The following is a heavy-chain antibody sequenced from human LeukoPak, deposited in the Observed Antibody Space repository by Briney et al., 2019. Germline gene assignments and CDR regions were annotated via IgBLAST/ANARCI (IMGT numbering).Heavy chain of an antibody. V-gene: IGHV4-59*01. J-gene: IGHJ6*02. CDR2: IYYSGST. Sequence: SETLSLTCTVSGGSISSYYWSWIRQPPGKGLEWIGYIYYSGSTNYNPSLKSRVTISVDTSKNQFSLKLSSVTAADTAVYYCARVGCGSTSCRYYYYYGMDVWGQGTTVTVSS. CDR1: GGSISSYY. CDR3: ARVGCGSTSCRYYYYYGMDV. D-gene: IGHD2-2*01.